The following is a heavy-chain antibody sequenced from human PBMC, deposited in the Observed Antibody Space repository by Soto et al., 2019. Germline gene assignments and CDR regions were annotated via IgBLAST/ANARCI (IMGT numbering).Heavy chain of an antibody. V-gene: IGHV3-48*03. CDR3: ARGKDYDFWSGYNCGSYYYGMHV. J-gene: IGHJ6*02. D-gene: IGHD3-3*01. Sequence: PGGSLRLSCAVSGFTFSSYEMNWVRQAPGKGLEWLSYISGSGGSIHYADSVKGRFTISRDNAQNSLFLQMNSLRAEDTAVYYCARGKDYDFWSGYNCGSYYYGMHVWGQGTTVTVSS. CDR1: GFTFSSYE. CDR2: ISGSGGSI.